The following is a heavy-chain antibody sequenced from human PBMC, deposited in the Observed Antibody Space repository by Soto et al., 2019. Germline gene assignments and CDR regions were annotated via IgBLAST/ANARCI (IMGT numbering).Heavy chain of an antibody. D-gene: IGHD6-19*01. V-gene: IGHV4-61*01. Sequence: QVQLQESGPGLVKPSETLSLTCTVSGGSVSSGSYYWSWIRQPPGQGLEWIGYIYYSGSTNYNPLLKSRFTISVDTSKHQVSLKLSSVTAADTAVYYCARDAGADYYYCYGMDVWGQGTTVTVSS. CDR3: ARDAGADYYYCYGMDV. J-gene: IGHJ6*02. CDR1: GGSVSSGSYY. CDR2: IYYSGST.